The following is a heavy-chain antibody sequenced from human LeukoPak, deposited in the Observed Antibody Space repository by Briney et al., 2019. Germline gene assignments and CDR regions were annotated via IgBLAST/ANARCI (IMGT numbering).Heavy chain of an antibody. D-gene: IGHD2-2*01. CDR3: ARGVHVKTYCNTISCWTEGMDV. Sequence: SETLSLTCTVSGGSISSYYWSWIRQPAGKGLEWIGRIYTSGSTNYNPSLKSRVTLSVDTSKNQFSLRLSSVTAADTAVYYCARGVHVKTYCNTISCWTEGMDVWGQGTTVSVSS. CDR1: GGSISSYY. CDR2: IYTSGST. J-gene: IGHJ6*02. V-gene: IGHV4-4*07.